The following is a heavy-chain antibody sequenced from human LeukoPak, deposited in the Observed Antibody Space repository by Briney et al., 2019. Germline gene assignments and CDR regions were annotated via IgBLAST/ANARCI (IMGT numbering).Heavy chain of an antibody. V-gene: IGHV3-7*01. CDR2: KNQDGSEK. CDR1: GFTFSSYW. Sequence: GGSLRLSCAASGFTFSSYWMSWVRQAPGKRLEWVANKNQDGSEKYYVDSVKGRFTISRDNANNSLYLQMNSLRAEDTAVYYCARRGGSSSWYLKYYFDYWGQGTLVTVSS. D-gene: IGHD6-13*01. CDR3: ARRGGSSSWYLKYYFDY. J-gene: IGHJ4*02.